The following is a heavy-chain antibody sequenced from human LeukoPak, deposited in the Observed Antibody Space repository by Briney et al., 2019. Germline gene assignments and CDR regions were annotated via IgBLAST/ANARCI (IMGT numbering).Heavy chain of an antibody. V-gene: IGHV1-8*01. CDR3: ARSSPYSSSWYGGGFDY. J-gene: IGHJ4*02. CDR1: GYTFASYD. D-gene: IGHD6-13*01. Sequence: ASVKVSCTASGYTFASYDINWVRQATGQGLEWMGWMNPNSGNTGYAQKFQGRVTMTRNTSISTAYMELSSLRSEDTAVYYCARSSPYSSSWYGGGFDYWGQGTLVTVSS. CDR2: MNPNSGNT.